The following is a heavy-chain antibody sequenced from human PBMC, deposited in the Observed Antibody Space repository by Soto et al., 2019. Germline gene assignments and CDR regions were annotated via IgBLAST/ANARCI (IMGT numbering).Heavy chain of an antibody. CDR3: AKIDGYFDY. J-gene: IGHJ4*02. CDR2: ITGNGDTT. Sequence: EVQVLQSGGGLVPPGGSLRLSCAGSGFTFITTGMSWVPQAPGQGLEWVSAITGNGDTTYYADSVKGRFTISRDNSKSTLYLQMNSLRAEDTAVYYCAKIDGYFDYLGQGTLVTVSS. D-gene: IGHD3-22*01. CDR1: GFTFITTG. V-gene: IGHV3-23*01.